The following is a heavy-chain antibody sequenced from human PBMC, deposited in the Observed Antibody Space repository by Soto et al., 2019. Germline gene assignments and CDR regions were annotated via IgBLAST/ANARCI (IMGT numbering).Heavy chain of an antibody. CDR3: ARVMFSVGISVQALFDD. D-gene: IGHD3-10*02. CDR1: GGSISSGGGY. CDR2: IYYSGSA. V-gene: IGHV4-31*03. J-gene: IGHJ4*02. Sequence: PSETLSLTCTVSGGSISSGGGYWSWIRQHPGKGLEWIGYIYYSGSAYYNPSLKSRVTISVDTSKNQFSLKLSSVTAADTAVYYCARVMFSVGISVQALFDDWGQGTLVTVSS.